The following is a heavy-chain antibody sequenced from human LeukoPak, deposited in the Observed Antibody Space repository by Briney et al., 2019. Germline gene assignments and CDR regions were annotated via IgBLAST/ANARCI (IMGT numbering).Heavy chain of an antibody. CDR2: IGGSGGST. D-gene: IGHD6-13*01. V-gene: IGHV3-23*01. CDR1: GFTFSSYT. Sequence: GGSLRLSCAASGFTFSSYTMSWVRQAPGKGLEWVSSIGGSGGSTYYADSVKGRFTISRDNSKNTLYLQMNSLRAEDTAVYYCAKVETAAAATLRGFDYWGQGTLVTVSS. J-gene: IGHJ4*02. CDR3: AKVETAAAATLRGFDY.